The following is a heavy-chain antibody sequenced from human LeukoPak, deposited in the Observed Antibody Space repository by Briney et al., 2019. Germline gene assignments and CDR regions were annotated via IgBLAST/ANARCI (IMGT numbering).Heavy chain of an antibody. CDR3: ARSVATTPYFDY. J-gene: IGHJ4*02. V-gene: IGHV1-2*02. CDR1: GYTFTGYY. Sequence: ASVKVSCKASGYTFTGYYMHWVRQAPGQGLEWMGWINPNSGGTNYAQKFQGRATMTRDTSISTAYMELSRLRSDDTAVYYCARSVATTPYFDYWGQGTLVTVSS. D-gene: IGHD5-24*01. CDR2: INPNSGGT.